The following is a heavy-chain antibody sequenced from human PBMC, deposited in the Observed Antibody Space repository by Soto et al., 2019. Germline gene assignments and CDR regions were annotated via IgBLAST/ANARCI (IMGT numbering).Heavy chain of an antibody. CDR2: ISGFNGQT. V-gene: IGHV1-18*01. J-gene: IGHJ4*02. CDR1: GNTFASHG. Sequence: GPGVKKPGASVKVSCKASGNTFASHGFSWVRQAPGQGLEWMGWISGFNGQTNYALKFQGRVTLTTDASTSTAYMELRSLRSDDTAVYFCARVDPRGVAVVRDYWGQGTLVTVSS. D-gene: IGHD2-2*01. CDR3: ARVDPRGVAVVRDY.